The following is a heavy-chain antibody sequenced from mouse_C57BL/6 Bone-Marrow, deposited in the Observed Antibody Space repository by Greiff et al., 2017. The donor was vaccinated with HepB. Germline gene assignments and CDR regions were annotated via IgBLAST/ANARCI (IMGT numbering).Heavy chain of an antibody. Sequence: VKLVESGPELVKPGASVKISCKASGYAFSSSWMNWVKQRPGKGLEWIGRIYPGDGDTNYNGKFKGKATLTADKSSSTAYMQLSSLTSEDSAVYFCARVYGSSHPWYFDVWGTGTTVTVSS. V-gene: IGHV1-82*01. CDR3: ARVYGSSHPWYFDV. D-gene: IGHD1-1*01. J-gene: IGHJ1*03. CDR2: IYPGDGDT. CDR1: GYAFSSSW.